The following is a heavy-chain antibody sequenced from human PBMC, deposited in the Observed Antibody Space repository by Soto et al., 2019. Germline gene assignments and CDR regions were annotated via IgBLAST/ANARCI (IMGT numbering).Heavy chain of an antibody. CDR1: SGSISSSNW. CDR3: ARVADIEQWLGGGENYFDY. Sequence: QVQLQESGPGLVKPSGTLSLTCAVSSGSISSSNWWSWVRQPPGKGLEWIGEIYHSGSTNYNPSLKSRVTISVDQSKNQFSLKLSSVPAAGTAVYYCARVADIEQWLGGGENYFDYWGQGTLVTVSS. J-gene: IGHJ4*02. V-gene: IGHV4-4*02. CDR2: IYHSGST. D-gene: IGHD6-19*01.